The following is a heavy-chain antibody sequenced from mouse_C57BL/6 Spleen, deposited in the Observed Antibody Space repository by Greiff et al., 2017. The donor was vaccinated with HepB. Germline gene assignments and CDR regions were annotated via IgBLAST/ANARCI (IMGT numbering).Heavy chain of an antibody. CDR3: TGVWLLPSWFAY. CDR1: GFNIKDDY. CDR2: IDPENGDT. V-gene: IGHV14-4*01. D-gene: IGHD2-3*01. J-gene: IGHJ3*01. Sequence: EVQLQQSGAELVRPGASVKLSCTASGFNIKDDYMHWVKQRPEQGLEWIGWIDPENGDTEYASKFQGKATITADTSSNTAYLQLSSLTSEDTAVYYCTGVWLLPSWFAYWGQGTLVTVSA.